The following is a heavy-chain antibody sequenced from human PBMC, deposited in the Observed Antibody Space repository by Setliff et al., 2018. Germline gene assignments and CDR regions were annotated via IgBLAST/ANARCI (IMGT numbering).Heavy chain of an antibody. CDR2: IYIGGSA. J-gene: IGHJ6*03. D-gene: IGHD6-19*01. CDR3: AREQWLDPPGHYYMDV. V-gene: IGHV4-4*07. CDR1: GGSISSYY. Sequence: SETLSLTCTVSGGSISSYYWSWIRQPAGKGLEWIGHIYIGGSANYNPSPKSRVTMSIDTSKNQFSLKLNSVTAADMAVYYCAREQWLDPPGHYYMDVWAKGTTVTVSS.